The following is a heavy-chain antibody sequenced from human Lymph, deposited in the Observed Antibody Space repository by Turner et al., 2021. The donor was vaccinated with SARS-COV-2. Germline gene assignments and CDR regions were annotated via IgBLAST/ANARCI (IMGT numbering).Heavy chain of an antibody. CDR3: ARRHSGNYDAFDI. CDR2: IIPDLGIA. J-gene: IGHJ3*02. V-gene: IGHV1-69*10. D-gene: IGHD1-26*01. CDR1: GGTFSTYV. Sequence: QVTLAQSGAEVKKPGSSVKVSCKASGGTFSTYVISWVRQAPGQGLEWMGGIIPDLGIANYAQKFQSRVTITADKSTSTAFMELSSLRSEDTAVYHCARRHSGNYDAFDIWGQGTMVTVSS.